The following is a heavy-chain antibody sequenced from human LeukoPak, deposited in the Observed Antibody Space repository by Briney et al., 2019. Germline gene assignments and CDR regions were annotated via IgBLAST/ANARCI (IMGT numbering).Heavy chain of an antibody. J-gene: IGHJ4*02. V-gene: IGHV3-48*01. CDR2: ISSSSTI. Sequence: PGGSLRLSCAASGFTFSSYSMNWVRQAPGKGLEWVSYISSSSTIYYADSVKGRFTISRDNSKNTVYLQMSSLRPEDTAVYYCASTGTEAYFDYWGQGTLVTVSS. D-gene: IGHD1-1*01. CDR1: GFTFSSYS. CDR3: ASTGTEAYFDY.